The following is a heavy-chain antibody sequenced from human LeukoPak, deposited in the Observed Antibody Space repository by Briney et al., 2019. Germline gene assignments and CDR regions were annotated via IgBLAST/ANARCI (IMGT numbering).Heavy chain of an antibody. J-gene: IGHJ4*02. CDR1: GGSISSSY. Sequence: SVTLSLTCTVSGGSISSSYWSWIRQSPGKGLEWIGYLSYSGNTKYNPSLKSRVTISVDTSENQFSLKLSSVTAADTAVYYCARHDKGNESGAFDYWGQGTLVTVSS. CDR2: LSYSGNT. CDR3: ARHDKGNESGAFDY. V-gene: IGHV4-59*08.